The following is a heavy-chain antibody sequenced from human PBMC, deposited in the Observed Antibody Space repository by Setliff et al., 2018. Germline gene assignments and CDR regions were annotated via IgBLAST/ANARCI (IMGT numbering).Heavy chain of an antibody. Sequence: ASVKVSCKASGYTFINYEINWVRQATGQGLEWMGGMNPNNGNTGYAQKFQGRVTMTRNTSISTAYMELSSLRSEDTAVYYCARAPDCGGDCYAPTPKYYYYYYGMDVWGQGTTVTVSS. D-gene: IGHD2-21*02. CDR2: MNPNNGNT. J-gene: IGHJ6*02. V-gene: IGHV1-8*02. CDR3: ARAPDCGGDCYAPTPKYYYYYYGMDV. CDR1: GYTFINYE.